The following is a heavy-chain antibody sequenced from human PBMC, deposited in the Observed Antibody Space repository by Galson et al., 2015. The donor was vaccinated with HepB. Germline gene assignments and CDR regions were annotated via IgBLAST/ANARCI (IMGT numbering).Heavy chain of an antibody. Sequence: QSGAEVKKPGESLKISCKGSGYSFTSYWIGWVRQMPGKGLEWMGIIYPGDSDTRYSPSFQGQVTISADKSISTAYLQWSSLKASDTAMYYCARHVNPYCSSTSCYDSSYYYYYMDVWGKGTTVTVSS. CDR2: IYPGDSDT. D-gene: IGHD2-2*01. CDR1: GYSFTSYW. V-gene: IGHV5-51*01. J-gene: IGHJ6*03. CDR3: ARHVNPYCSSTSCYDSSYYYYYMDV.